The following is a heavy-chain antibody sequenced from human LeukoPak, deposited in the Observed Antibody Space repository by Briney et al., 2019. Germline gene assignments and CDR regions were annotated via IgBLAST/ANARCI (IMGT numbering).Heavy chain of an antibody. CDR1: GGSISSAGHY. D-gene: IGHD7-27*01. CDR3: ARTANWGLGRDYFDY. Sequence: KTSETLSLTCTVSGGSISSAGHYWSWIRQHPGKGLEWIGYIYYSGSTYHNPSLKNRVTISVDTSINQFSLKLSSVTAADTAVYYCARTANWGLGRDYFDYWGQGTLVPVSS. J-gene: IGHJ4*02. V-gene: IGHV4-31*03. CDR2: IYYSGST.